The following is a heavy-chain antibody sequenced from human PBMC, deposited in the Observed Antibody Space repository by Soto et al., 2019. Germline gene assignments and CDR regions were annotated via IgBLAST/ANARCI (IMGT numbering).Heavy chain of an antibody. Sequence: PSETLSLTCAVYGGSFSCYYWSWIRQPPGKGLEWIGEINHSGSTNYNPSLKSRVTISVDTSKNQFSLKLSSVTAADTTVYYCARGRASGYWGQGTLVTVSS. D-gene: IGHD3-10*01. CDR3: ARGRASGY. CDR1: GGSFSCYY. CDR2: INHSGST. V-gene: IGHV4-34*01. J-gene: IGHJ4*02.